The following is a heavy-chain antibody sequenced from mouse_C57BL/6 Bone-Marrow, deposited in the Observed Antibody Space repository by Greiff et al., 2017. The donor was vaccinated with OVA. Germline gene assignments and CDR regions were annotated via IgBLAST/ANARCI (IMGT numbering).Heavy chain of an antibody. CDR2: INPSTGGT. CDR1: GYSFTGYY. CDR3: ARWVMDY. Sequence: VHVKQSGPELVKPGASVKISCKASGYSFTGYYMNWVKQSPEKSLEWIGEINPSTGGTTYNQKFKAKATLTVDKSSSTAYMQLKSLTSEDSAVYYCARWVMDYWGQGTSVTVSS. V-gene: IGHV1-42*01. J-gene: IGHJ4*01.